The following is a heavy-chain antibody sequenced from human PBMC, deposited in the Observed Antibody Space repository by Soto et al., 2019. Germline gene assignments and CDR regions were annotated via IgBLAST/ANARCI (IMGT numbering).Heavy chain of an antibody. J-gene: IGHJ4*02. V-gene: IGHV4-34*11. D-gene: IGHD7-27*01. CDR2: INYSGGT. CDR1: GGSFSGYY. Sequence: PSETLSLTCAVYGGSFSGYYWSWIHQPPGKGLEWIGYINYSGGTNYNPSLKSRVTISVDTSKNRVSLNLTSLTAADTAIYYCTRANWYSEYWGQGTLVTVSS. CDR3: TRANWYSEY.